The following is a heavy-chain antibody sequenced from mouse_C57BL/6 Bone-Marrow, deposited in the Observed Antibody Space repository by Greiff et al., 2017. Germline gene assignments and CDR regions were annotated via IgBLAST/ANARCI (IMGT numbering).Heavy chain of an antibody. Sequence: EVMLVESGEGLVKPGGSLKLSCAASGFTFSSYAMSWVRQTPEKRLEWVAYISIGGDYIYYADTVKGRFTISSDNARNTLYLQMSSLKSEDTAMYYCTRGLGPHDYAMDYWGQGTSVTVSS. J-gene: IGHJ4*01. CDR2: ISIGGDYI. V-gene: IGHV5-9-1*02. D-gene: IGHD3-3*01. CDR3: TRGLGPHDYAMDY. CDR1: GFTFSSYA.